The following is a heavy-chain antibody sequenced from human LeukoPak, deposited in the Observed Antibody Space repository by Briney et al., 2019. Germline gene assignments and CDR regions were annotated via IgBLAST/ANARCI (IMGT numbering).Heavy chain of an antibody. CDR3: AKVRLRTAGPSY. CDR2: IYSGGST. V-gene: IGHV3-53*01. Sequence: GGSLRLSCAASGFTVSSNYMSWVRQAPGKGLEWVSVIYSGGSTYYADSVKGRFTISRDNSKNTLYLQMNSLRAEDTAVYYCAKVRLRTAGPSYWGQGTLVTVSS. CDR1: GFTVSSNY. J-gene: IGHJ4*02. D-gene: IGHD6-13*01.